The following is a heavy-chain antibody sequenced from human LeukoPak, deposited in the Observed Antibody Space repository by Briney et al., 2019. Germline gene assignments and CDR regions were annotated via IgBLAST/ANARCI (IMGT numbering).Heavy chain of an antibody. J-gene: IGHJ4*02. Sequence: GGSLRLSCAASGFTVSSNYMSWVRQAPGKGLEWVSVIYSGGSTYYADSVKGGFTISRDNSKNTLYLQMNSLRAEDTAVYYCAREVAAAGGEIDYWGQGTLVTVSS. V-gene: IGHV3-66*01. CDR1: GFTVSSNY. CDR3: AREVAAAGGEIDY. CDR2: IYSGGST. D-gene: IGHD6-13*01.